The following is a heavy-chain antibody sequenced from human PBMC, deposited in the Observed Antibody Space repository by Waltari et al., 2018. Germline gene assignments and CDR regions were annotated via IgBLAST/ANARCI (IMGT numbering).Heavy chain of an antibody. J-gene: IGHJ6*02. CDR2: IDWDDDK. D-gene: IGHD3-10*01. CDR3: ARNFFGEVDYYYYGMDV. V-gene: IGHV2-70*01. CDR1: GFSLSTSGMC. Sequence: QVTLRESGPALVKPTQTLTLTCTFSGFSLSTSGMCVSWIRQPPGKALEWLALIDWDDDKYYSTSLKTRLTISKDTSKNQVVLTMTNMDPVDTATYYCARNFFGEVDYYYYGMDVWGQGTTVTVSS.